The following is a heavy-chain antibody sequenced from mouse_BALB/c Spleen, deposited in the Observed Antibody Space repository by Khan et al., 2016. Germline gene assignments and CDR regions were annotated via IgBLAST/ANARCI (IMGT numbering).Heavy chain of an antibody. CDR2: LHFSGTT. J-gene: IGHJ1*01. Sequence: EVQLQESGPDLVTPSQSLSLTCTVTGYSITSFYNWHWIRQFPGNKLEWMGSLHFSGTTNYNPSLKSRFSIIRDTSKNQFFLQLNSVTTEDSATYYSARNYAYFDVWGAGTTVTVSS. V-gene: IGHV3-1*02. CDR1: GYSITSFYN. D-gene: IGHD2-1*01. CDR3: ARNYAYFDV.